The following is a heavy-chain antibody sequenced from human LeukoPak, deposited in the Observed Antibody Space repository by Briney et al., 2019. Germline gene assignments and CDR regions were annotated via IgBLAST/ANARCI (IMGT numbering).Heavy chain of an antibody. CDR3: AKSNGYGLIDI. D-gene: IGHD3-22*01. CDR2: ISPYNENT. CDR1: GYTFIRNG. Sequence: ASVKVSCKASGYTFIRNGISWVRQAPGQGLEWMGWISPYNENTKYLRMLQGRVTLTTDTSTSTAYMELRSLTSDDTAVYYCAKSNGYGLIDIWGQGTMVTVSS. J-gene: IGHJ3*02. V-gene: IGHV1-18*01.